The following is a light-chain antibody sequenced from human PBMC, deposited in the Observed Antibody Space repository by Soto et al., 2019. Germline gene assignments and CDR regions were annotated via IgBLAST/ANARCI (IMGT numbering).Light chain of an antibody. CDR1: QGISSY. Sequence: AIRMTQSPSSLSASTGDRVTITCRASQGISSYLAWYQQKPGKAPKLLIYAASTLQSGVPSRFSGSGSGTDFTLTISCLQSEDFAVYYCQQSYSTPFTFGPGTRWIS. CDR3: QQSYSTPFT. CDR2: AAS. J-gene: IGKJ3*01. V-gene: IGKV1-8*01.